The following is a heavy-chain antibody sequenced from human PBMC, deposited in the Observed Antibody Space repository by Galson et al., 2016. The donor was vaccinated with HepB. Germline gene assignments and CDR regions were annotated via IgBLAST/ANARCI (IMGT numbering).Heavy chain of an antibody. V-gene: IGHV3-66*02. Sequence: SLRLSCAASGFTVSNNYMSWVRQAPGKGLEWVSVIYSGGSTKYAASVKGRLTVTRDNLENRVYLQMNSLRIEDKAVYFWAMDYDEAVDGDGPYLYYGMDVWGQGPTVIVPS. D-gene: IGHD3-16*01. CDR1: GFTVSNNY. J-gene: IGHJ6*02. CDR3: AMDYDEAVDGDGPYLYYGMDV. CDR2: IYSGGST.